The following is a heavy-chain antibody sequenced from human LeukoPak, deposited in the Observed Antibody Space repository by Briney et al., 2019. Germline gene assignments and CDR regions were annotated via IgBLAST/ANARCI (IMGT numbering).Heavy chain of an antibody. CDR2: MNPNSGNT. CDR3: ARDAPGIDI. D-gene: IGHD2-8*01. Sequence: GASVKVSCKASGYTFTSYGINWVRQATGHGLEWMGWMNPNSGNTGYAQKFQGRVTMTRDTSTSTVYMELSSLTSEDTAVYYCARDAPGIDIWGQGTMVTVSS. J-gene: IGHJ3*02. V-gene: IGHV1-8*01. CDR1: GYTFTSYG.